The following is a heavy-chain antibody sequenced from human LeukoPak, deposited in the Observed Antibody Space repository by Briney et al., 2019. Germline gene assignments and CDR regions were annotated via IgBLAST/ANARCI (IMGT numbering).Heavy chain of an antibody. V-gene: IGHV3-33*05. CDR1: GFTFSSHG. CDR2: ISHDGSNI. J-gene: IGHJ5*02. Sequence: QAGGSLRLSCAASGFTFSSHGMHWVRQAPGKGLEWVAVISHDGSNIHYGDSVKGRFTISRDNSKNTLYLQMNSLRAEDTAVYYCARDAVRWGAYNWFDPWGQGTLVTVSS. D-gene: IGHD3-16*01. CDR3: ARDAVRWGAYNWFDP.